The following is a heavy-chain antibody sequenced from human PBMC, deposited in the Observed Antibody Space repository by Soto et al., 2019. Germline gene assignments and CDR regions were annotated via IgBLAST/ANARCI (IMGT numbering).Heavy chain of an antibody. Sequence: GASVKVSCKVSGYTLTELSIHWVRQAPGEGLEWMGWINPNSGGTNYVQKFQGRVTMTRDTSISTAYMELSRLRSDDTAVYYCARERRGQYQLLDYYYYGMDVWGQGTTVTVSS. CDR3: ARERRGQYQLLDYYYYGMDV. J-gene: IGHJ6*02. CDR1: GYTLTELS. CDR2: INPNSGGT. D-gene: IGHD2-2*01. V-gene: IGHV1-2*02.